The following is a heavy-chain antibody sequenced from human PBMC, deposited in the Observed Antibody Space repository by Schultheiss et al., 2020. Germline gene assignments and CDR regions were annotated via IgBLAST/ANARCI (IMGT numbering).Heavy chain of an antibody. J-gene: IGHJ6*02. CDR3: AKSLGSSGGLGMDV. Sequence: GGSLRLSCAASGFTFSRYAMHWVRQAPDRGLEWVGWISAYNGNTNYAQKLQGRVTMTTDTSTSTAYMELRSLRSDDTAVYYCAKSLGSSGGLGMDVWGQGTTVTVSS. CDR1: GFTFSRYA. D-gene: IGHD1-26*01. CDR2: ISAYNGNT. V-gene: IGHV1-18*01.